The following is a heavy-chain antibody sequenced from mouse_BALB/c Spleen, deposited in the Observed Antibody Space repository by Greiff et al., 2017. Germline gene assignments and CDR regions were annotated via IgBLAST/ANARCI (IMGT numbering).Heavy chain of an antibody. CDR1: GYTFTDYY. D-gene: IGHD2-14*01. J-gene: IGHJ2*01. CDR3: ARSGVRGYYFDY. CDR2: IYPGSGNT. Sequence: QVHVKQSGAELARPGASVKLSCKASGYTFTDYYINWVKQRTGQGLEWIGEIYPGSGNTYYNEKFKGKATLTADKSSSTAYMQLSSLTSEDSAVYFCARSGVRGYYFDYWGQGTTLTVSS. V-gene: IGHV1-77*01.